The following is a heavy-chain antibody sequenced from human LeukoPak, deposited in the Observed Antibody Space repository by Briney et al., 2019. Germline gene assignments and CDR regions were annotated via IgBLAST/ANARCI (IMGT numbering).Heavy chain of an antibody. Sequence: SETLSLTCTVSGYSISSGYYWGWIRQPPGKGLEWIGYIYQSGSTHYNPSLKSLVTISVDRSKNQFSLKLSSVTAADTAVYYCARLVGSSAYFDYWGQGTLVTVSS. D-gene: IGHD1-26*01. CDR1: GYSISSGYY. V-gene: IGHV4-38-2*02. CDR3: ARLVGSSAYFDY. J-gene: IGHJ4*02. CDR2: IYQSGST.